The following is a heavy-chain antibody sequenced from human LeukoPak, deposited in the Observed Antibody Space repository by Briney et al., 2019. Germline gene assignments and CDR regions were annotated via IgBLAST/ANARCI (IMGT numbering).Heavy chain of an antibody. J-gene: IGHJ6*02. D-gene: IGHD6-13*01. CDR1: GGSFSGYY. Sequence: SETLSLTCAVYGGSFSGYYWSWIRQPPGKGLEWIGEINHSGSTNYNPSLKSRVTISVDTPKNQFSLKLSSVTAADTAVYYCARDYIAAAGTVGNYGMDVWGQGTTVTVSS. V-gene: IGHV4-34*01. CDR3: ARDYIAAAGTVGNYGMDV. CDR2: INHSGST.